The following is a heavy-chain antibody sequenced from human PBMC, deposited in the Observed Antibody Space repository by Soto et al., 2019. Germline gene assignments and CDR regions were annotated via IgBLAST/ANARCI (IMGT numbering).Heavy chain of an antibody. CDR2: ISSTSTNI. CDR1: GFTFSSHI. J-gene: IGHJ3*01. CDR3: ARGIISSSLVTFDV. V-gene: IGHV3-21*01. Sequence: PGGALRLSCAASGFTFSSHIMHWLRQAPGKGLEWISTISSTSTNIYYADSVKGRFTISRDNPKNSLFLQMNSLRAEDMAVYYSARGIISSSLVTFDVWGQGTVVTVSS. D-gene: IGHD2-2*01.